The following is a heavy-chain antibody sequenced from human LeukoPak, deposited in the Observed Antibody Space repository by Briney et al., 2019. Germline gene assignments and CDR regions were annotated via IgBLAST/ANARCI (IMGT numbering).Heavy chain of an antibody. V-gene: IGHV4-61*02. CDR2: IYTSGST. CDR1: GGSISSGSYY. J-gene: IGHJ4*02. Sequence: SQTLSLTCTVSGGSISSGSYYWSWIRQPAGKGLEWIGRIYTSGSTNYNPSLKSRGTRSVDTSKNQFSLKLSSVTAADTAVYYCARGRDDYVWGSYPNYFDYWGQGTLVTVSS. D-gene: IGHD3-16*01. CDR3: ARGRDDYVWGSYPNYFDY.